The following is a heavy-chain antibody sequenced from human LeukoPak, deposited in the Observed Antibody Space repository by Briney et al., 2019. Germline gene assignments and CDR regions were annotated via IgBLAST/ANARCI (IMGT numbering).Heavy chain of an antibody. CDR2: IYHSGST. V-gene: IGHV4-28*01. Sequence: PSETLSLTGAVSRYSICNSNWWGWIRQPPGKGLEWIGYIYHSGSTYYNPSLKSRVTMSVDTSKNQFSLKLSSVTAVATAVYYSARNRVPDNWGQGTLVTVSS. CDR3: ARNRVPDN. CDR1: RYSICNSNW. J-gene: IGHJ4*02.